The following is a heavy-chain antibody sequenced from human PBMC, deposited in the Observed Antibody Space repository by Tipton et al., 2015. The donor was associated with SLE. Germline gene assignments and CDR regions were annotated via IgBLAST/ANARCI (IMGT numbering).Heavy chain of an antibody. CDR2: IRYDGSNK. D-gene: IGHD3-16*02. Sequence: GSLRLSCAASGFTFSSYGMHWVRQAPGKGLEWVAFIRYDGSNKYYADSVKGRFTISRDNSKNTLYLQMNSLRAEDTAVYYCAKDGDYVWGSYRSHGMDVWGQGTTVTVSS. V-gene: IGHV3-30*02. J-gene: IGHJ6*02. CDR3: AKDGDYVWGSYRSHGMDV. CDR1: GFTFSSYG.